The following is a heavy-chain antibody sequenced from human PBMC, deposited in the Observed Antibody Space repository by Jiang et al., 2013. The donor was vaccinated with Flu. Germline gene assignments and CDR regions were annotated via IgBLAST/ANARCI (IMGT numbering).Heavy chain of an antibody. CDR2: IYNTGST. D-gene: IGHD3-22*01. V-gene: IGHV4-4*08. J-gene: IGHJ3*02. CDR3: ARDKSNYYFDSSRLDAFDI. CDR1: GASISSDY. Sequence: GSGLVKPSETLSLTCSVSGASISSDYWSWIRQPPGKGLEWIGYIYNTGSTKYNPSLKSRVTISEDTSNNQFSLKLSSVTAADTAVYYCARDKSNYYFDSSRLDAFDIWAKGNGHRLF.